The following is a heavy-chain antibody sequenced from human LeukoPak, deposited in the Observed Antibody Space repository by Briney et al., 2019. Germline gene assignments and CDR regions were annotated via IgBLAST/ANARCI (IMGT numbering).Heavy chain of an antibody. V-gene: IGHV3-33*06. D-gene: IGHD3-22*01. CDR1: GFTFSSYG. J-gene: IGHJ3*02. CDR2: IWYDGSNK. Sequence: HPGGSLRLSCAASGFTFSSYGMHWVRQAPGKGLEWVAVIWYDGSNKYYADSVKGRFTISRDNSKNALYLQMNSLRAEDTAVYYCAKDAWGSYYYDSSGYSNDAFDIWGQGTMVTVSS. CDR3: AKDAWGSYYYDSSGYSNDAFDI.